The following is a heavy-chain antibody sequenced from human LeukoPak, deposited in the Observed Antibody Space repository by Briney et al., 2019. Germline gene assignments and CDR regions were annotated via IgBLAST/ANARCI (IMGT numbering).Heavy chain of an antibody. Sequence: GGSLRLSCAASGFTFSDYYMSWIRQAPGKGLEWVSYISSSGSTIYYADSVKGRFTISRDNAKNSLYLQMNSLRAEDSSVYYCARPTTVTTISADAFDIWGQGTMVTVSS. CDR3: ARPTTVTTISADAFDI. CDR2: ISSSGSTI. J-gene: IGHJ3*02. V-gene: IGHV3-11*04. D-gene: IGHD4-17*01. CDR1: GFTFSDYY.